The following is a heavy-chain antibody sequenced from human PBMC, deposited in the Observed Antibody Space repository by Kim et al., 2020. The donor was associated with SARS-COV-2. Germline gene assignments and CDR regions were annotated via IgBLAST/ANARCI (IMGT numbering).Heavy chain of an antibody. D-gene: IGHD4-4*01. Sequence: IDSADYGRARLAISRDNYKNSLFLQMNSLSADDTAVYYCARGPNYSPFDYWGQGTLVTVSS. CDR2: I. J-gene: IGHJ4*02. CDR3: ARGPNYSPFDY. V-gene: IGHV3-48*03.